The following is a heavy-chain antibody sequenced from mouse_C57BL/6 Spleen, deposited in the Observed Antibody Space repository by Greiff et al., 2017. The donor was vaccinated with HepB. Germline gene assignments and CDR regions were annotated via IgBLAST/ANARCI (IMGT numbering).Heavy chain of an antibody. D-gene: IGHD1-1*01. CDR3: ARLLLRNFDY. CDR2: INPSTGGT. CDR1: GYSFTGYY. J-gene: IGHJ2*01. Sequence: DVQLQESGPELVKPGASVKISCKASGYSFTGYYMNWVKQSPEKSLEWIGEINPSTGGTTYNQKFKAKATLTVDKSSSTAYMQLKSLTSEDSAVYYCARLLLRNFDYWGQGTTLTVSS. V-gene: IGHV1-42*01.